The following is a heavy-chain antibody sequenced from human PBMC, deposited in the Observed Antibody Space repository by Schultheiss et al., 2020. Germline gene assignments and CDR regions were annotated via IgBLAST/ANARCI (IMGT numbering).Heavy chain of an antibody. Sequence: SETLSLTCAVYGGSFSGYYWSWIRQPPGKGLEWIGSIYYSGSTYYNPSLKSRVTISVDTSKNQFSLKLSSVTAADTAVYYCARHPILSLSIDYWGQGTLVTVSS. V-gene: IGHV4-34*01. J-gene: IGHJ4*02. CDR3: ARHPILSLSIDY. CDR1: GGSFSGYY. CDR2: IYYSGST.